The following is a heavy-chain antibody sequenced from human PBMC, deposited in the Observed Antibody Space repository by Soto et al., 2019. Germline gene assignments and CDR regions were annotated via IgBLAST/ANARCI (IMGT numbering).Heavy chain of an antibody. J-gene: IGHJ5*01. CDR1: ALTFSDYG. CDR2: ISYSGVTT. D-gene: IGHD3-10*01. V-gene: IGHV3-23*01. CDR3: AKVLSYYGSGLSGWFDS. Sequence: GGSLRLSCAGSALTFSDYGMSWVRQERGEGRQCVSGISYSGVTTYYADSVKGRFTISRDNSTNTLYLQINSLRAEDTAIYYCAKVLSYYGSGLSGWFDSWGQGPQVTVSS.